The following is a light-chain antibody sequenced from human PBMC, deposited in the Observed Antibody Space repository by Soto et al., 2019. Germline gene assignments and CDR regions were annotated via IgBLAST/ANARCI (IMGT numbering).Light chain of an antibody. CDR1: QDISNY. CDR2: AAS. CDR3: EKYNTAPPWT. Sequence: DIQMTQSPSSLSASVGDRVTITCRASQDISNYLAWYQQKPGKVPKLLIYAASTLQSGVPSRFSGSGSGTDFTLTISSLQAEDVATYYCEKYNTAPPWTFGQGTKVDIK. J-gene: IGKJ1*01. V-gene: IGKV1-27*01.